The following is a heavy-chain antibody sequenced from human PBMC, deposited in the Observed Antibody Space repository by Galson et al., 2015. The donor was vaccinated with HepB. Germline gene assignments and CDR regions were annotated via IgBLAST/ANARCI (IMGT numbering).Heavy chain of an antibody. CDR2: ISGSGGTT. D-gene: IGHD3-22*01. Sequence: LRLSCAASGFTFSSYAMTWVRQAPGKGLEWVSAISGSGGTTYYADSVKGRFTISRDNSKNTLYLQMNSLRAEDTAVYYCAKALGSGRITMIVSLDYWGQGTLVTVSS. J-gene: IGHJ4*02. CDR1: GFTFSSYA. V-gene: IGHV3-23*01. CDR3: AKALGSGRITMIVSLDY.